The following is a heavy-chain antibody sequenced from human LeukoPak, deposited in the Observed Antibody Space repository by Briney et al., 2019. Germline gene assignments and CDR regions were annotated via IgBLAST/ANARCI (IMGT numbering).Heavy chain of an antibody. CDR3: ARTRGYSYGPPFDF. V-gene: IGHV5-10-1*01. J-gene: IGHJ4*02. D-gene: IGHD5-18*01. CDR1: GYSFTNYW. Sequence: GESLKISRKGSGYSFTNYWITWVRQMPGKGLEWMGRIDPSDSYTNYSPSFQGHVTISADKSITIAYPQWSSLKASDTAMYYCARTRGYSYGPPFDFWGQGTLVTVSS. CDR2: IDPSDSYT.